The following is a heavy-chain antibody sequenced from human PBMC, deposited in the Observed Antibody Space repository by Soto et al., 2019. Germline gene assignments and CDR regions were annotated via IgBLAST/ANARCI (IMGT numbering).Heavy chain of an antibody. CDR1: GFTVSSNY. Sequence: PGGSLRLSCAASGFTVSSNYMSWVRQAPGKGLEWVSVIYSGGSTYYADSVKGRFTISRDNSKNTLYLQMNSLRAEDTAVYYCAKDRVYSSGWYVGFPLDYWGQGTLVTVSS. CDR3: AKDRVYSSGWYVGFPLDY. D-gene: IGHD6-19*01. J-gene: IGHJ4*02. CDR2: IYSGGST. V-gene: IGHV3-66*02.